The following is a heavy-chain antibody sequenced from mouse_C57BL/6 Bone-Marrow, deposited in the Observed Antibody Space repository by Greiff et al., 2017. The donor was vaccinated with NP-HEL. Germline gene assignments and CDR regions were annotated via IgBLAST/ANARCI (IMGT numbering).Heavy chain of an antibody. V-gene: IGHV1-69*01. CDR2: IDPSDSYT. CDR3: ARDGSSYEGAWFAY. CDR1: GYTFTSYW. D-gene: IGHD1-1*01. J-gene: IGHJ3*01. Sequence: VQLQQPGAELVMPGASVKLSCKASGYTFTSYWMHWVKQRPGQGLEWIGEIDPSDSYTNYNQKFKGKSTLTVDKSSSTAYMQLSSLTSEDSAVYYGARDGSSYEGAWFAYWGQGTLVTVSA.